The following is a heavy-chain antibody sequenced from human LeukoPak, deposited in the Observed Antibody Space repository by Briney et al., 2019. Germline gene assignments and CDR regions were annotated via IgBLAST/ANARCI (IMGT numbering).Heavy chain of an antibody. V-gene: IGHV3-21*01. D-gene: IGHD6-19*01. CDR3: ARAFVAVPGFDY. Sequence: GGSLRLSCAASGFTFSSYSINWVRQAPGKGLEWVSSISSSSSYIYYADSVKGRFTNSRDNAKNSLYLQMNSLRAEDTAVYYCARAFVAVPGFDYWGQGTLVTVSS. CDR2: ISSSSSYI. CDR1: GFTFSSYS. J-gene: IGHJ4*02.